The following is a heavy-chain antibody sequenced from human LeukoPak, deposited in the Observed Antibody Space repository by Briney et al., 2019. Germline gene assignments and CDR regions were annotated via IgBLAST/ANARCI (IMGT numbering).Heavy chain of an antibody. CDR2: ISGSGGST. CDR1: GFTFSSYA. J-gene: IGHJ4*02. V-gene: IGHV3-23*01. D-gene: IGHD3-10*01. Sequence: GGSVRLSCAATGFTFSSYAISWVRQAPGEGLEWASAISGSGGSTYYADSVKGRFTISRDNSKNTLYLQMNSLRAEDTAVYYCAKDRALLWFGELSNFDYWGQGTLVPVSS. CDR3: AKDRALLWFGELSNFDY.